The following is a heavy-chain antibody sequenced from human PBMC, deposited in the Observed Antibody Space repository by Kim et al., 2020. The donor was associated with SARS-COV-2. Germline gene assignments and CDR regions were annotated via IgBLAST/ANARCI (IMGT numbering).Heavy chain of an antibody. V-gene: IGHV1-69*13. Sequence: SVKVSCKASGGTFSSYAISWVRQAPGQGLEWMGGIIPIFGTANYAQKFQGRVTITADESTSTAYMELSSLRSEDTAVYYCARSAKTGTARDYYYYGMDVWGQGTTVTVSS. CDR2: IIPIFGTA. CDR1: GGTFSSYA. CDR3: ARSAKTGTARDYYYYGMDV. J-gene: IGHJ6*02. D-gene: IGHD1-1*01.